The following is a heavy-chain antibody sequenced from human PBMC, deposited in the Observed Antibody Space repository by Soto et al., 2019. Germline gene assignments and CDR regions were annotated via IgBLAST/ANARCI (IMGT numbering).Heavy chain of an antibody. CDR2: ISSSSSTI. CDR3: ARAPYRSSPVSMDV. V-gene: IGHV3-48*02. CDR1: GFTFSSYS. J-gene: IGHJ6*02. Sequence: PGGSLRLSCAASGFTFSSYSMNWVRQAPGKGLEWVSYISSSSSTIYYADSVKSRFTISRDNAKNSLYLQMNSLRDEDTAVYYCARAPYRSSPVSMDVWGQGTTVTVSS. D-gene: IGHD6-6*01.